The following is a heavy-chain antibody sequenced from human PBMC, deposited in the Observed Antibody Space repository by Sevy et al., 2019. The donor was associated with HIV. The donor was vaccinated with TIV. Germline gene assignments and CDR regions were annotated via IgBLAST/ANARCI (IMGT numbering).Heavy chain of an antibody. CDR1: GFTFSSYG. J-gene: IGHJ4*02. Sequence: GGSLRLSCAASGFTFSSYGMHWVRQAPGKGLEWVAVISYDGSNKYYADSMKGRFTISRDNSKNTLYLQMNSLRAEDTAVYYCAKDLGSVRSGSGSGFDYWGQGTLVTVSS. D-gene: IGHD6-19*01. CDR2: ISYDGSNK. CDR3: AKDLGSVRSGSGSGFDY. V-gene: IGHV3-30*18.